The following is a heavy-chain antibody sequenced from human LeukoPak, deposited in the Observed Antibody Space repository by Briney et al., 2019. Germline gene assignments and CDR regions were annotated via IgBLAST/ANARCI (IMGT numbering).Heavy chain of an antibody. CDR2: IYYSGST. Sequence: SETLSLTCTVSGGSISSFYWSWIRQPPGKGLEWIGYIYYSGSTSYNPSLKSRVTISVDTSKNQFSLKLTSVTAADTAVYYCARPYDSSGYRRAFDIWGQGTMVTVSS. J-gene: IGHJ3*02. D-gene: IGHD3-22*01. CDR3: ARPYDSSGYRRAFDI. CDR1: GGSISSFY. V-gene: IGHV4-59*08.